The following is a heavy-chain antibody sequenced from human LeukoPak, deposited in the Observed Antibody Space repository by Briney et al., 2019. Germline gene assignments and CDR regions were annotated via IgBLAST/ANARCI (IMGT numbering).Heavy chain of an antibody. Sequence: GGSLRLSCAASGFTFSSYSMNWVRQAPGKGLEWVSYISSSSSTIYYADSVKGRFIISRDNAKNSLYLQMNSLRAEDTAVYYCARFVLMVYAPVFDYWGQGTLVTVSS. D-gene: IGHD2-8*01. CDR2: ISSSSSTI. CDR3: ARFVLMVYAPVFDY. CDR1: GFTFSSYS. J-gene: IGHJ4*02. V-gene: IGHV3-48*01.